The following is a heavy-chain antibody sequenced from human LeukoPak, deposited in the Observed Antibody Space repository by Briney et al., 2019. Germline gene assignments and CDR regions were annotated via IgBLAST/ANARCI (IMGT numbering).Heavy chain of an antibody. CDR3: ARADGRLATDIDY. CDR2: ISHSGST. D-gene: IGHD5-12*01. Sequence: PSETLSLTCSVSGGSIRSYYWSWIRQPPGKELEWIGYISHSGSTSYNPSLKSRVTISVDTSKNQFSLRLSSVTAADTAVYYCARADGRLATDIDYWGQGTLVTVSS. V-gene: IGHV4-59*01. J-gene: IGHJ4*02. CDR1: GGSIRSYY.